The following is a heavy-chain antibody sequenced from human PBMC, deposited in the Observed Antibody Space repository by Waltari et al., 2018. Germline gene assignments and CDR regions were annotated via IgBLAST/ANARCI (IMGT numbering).Heavy chain of an antibody. Sequence: EVQLVESGGDLVQPGGSLRLSCSASGFTFSAYTMNWVRQAPGKGLEWVSYISTGSSPTYYADSVKGRLTISRDNAKNSLYLQMSSLRAEDTALYYCVRDHAYAFDFWGQGTMVTVPS. CDR1: GFTFSAYT. CDR3: VRDHAYAFDF. CDR2: ISTGSSPT. J-gene: IGHJ3*01. V-gene: IGHV3-48*01.